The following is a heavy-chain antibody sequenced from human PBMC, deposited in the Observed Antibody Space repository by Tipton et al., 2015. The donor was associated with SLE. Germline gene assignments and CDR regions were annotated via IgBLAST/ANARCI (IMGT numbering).Heavy chain of an antibody. D-gene: IGHD3-22*01. CDR2: IRFDGSNN. Sequence: GSLRLSCATSGFAFSSHWIHWVRQAPGKGLEWVAFIRFDGSNNHYAGSVKGRFTISRDNSKNTLYLQMNSLRPEDTAVYYCAKDLNGYYDYYSYAMDGGGQGTTVTVSS. J-gene: IGHJ6*02. CDR1: GFAFSSHW. V-gene: IGHV3-30*02. CDR3: AKDLNGYYDYYSYAMDG.